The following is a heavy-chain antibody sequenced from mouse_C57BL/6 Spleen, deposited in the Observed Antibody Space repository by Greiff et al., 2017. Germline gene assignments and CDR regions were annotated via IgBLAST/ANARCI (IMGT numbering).Heavy chain of an antibody. CDR1: GYTFTSYW. D-gene: IGHD2-5*01. J-gene: IGHJ4*01. CDR2: IHPNSGST. V-gene: IGHV1-64*01. CDR3: ASSGYSNTGGYYAMDY. Sequence: VQLQQPGAELVKPGASVKLSCKASGYTFTSYWMHWVKQRPGQGLEWIGMIHPNSGSTNYNEKFKSKATLTVDKSSITAYMQLSSLTSEDSAVYYCASSGYSNTGGYYAMDYWGQGTSVTVSS.